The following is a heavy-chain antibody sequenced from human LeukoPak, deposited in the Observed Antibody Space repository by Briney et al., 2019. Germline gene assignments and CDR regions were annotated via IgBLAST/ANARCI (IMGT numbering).Heavy chain of an antibody. CDR2: IAYDGSNK. Sequence: PGGSLRLSCAASGFTFSSYGMHWVRQAPGKGLEWVAVIAYDGSNKFYTDSVRGRFTISRDNSKNTLYVQLNSLRPEDTAVYYCATANPTPRGVNFDYWGQGTLVTVSS. CDR1: GFTFSSYG. D-gene: IGHD3-10*01. J-gene: IGHJ4*02. CDR3: ATANPTPRGVNFDY. V-gene: IGHV3-30*19.